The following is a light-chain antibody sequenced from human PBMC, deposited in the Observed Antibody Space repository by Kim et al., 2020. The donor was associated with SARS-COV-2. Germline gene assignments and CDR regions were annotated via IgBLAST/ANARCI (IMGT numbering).Light chain of an antibody. CDR2: GAS. CDR3: QQYGKSPLT. CDR1: QSVRYSY. V-gene: IGKV3-20*01. Sequence: SPGERATLSCRASQSVRYSYLAWYQQKPGQTLRLHIFGASTRAIGIPDRFSGSGYGTDFTLNISRLEPDDFAVYYCQQYGKSPLTFGGGTKVDIK. J-gene: IGKJ4*01.